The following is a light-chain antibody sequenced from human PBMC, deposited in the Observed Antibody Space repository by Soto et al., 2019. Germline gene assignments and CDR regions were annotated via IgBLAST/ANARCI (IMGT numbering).Light chain of an antibody. CDR1: SSDVGGYNY. CDR2: DVS. J-gene: IGLJ1*01. Sequence: QSVLTQPAPVSGSPGQSITISCTGTSSDVGGYNYVSWYQQHPGKAPKLMIYDVSNRPSGVSNRFSGSKSGNTASLTISGLQAEDEADYYCSSYTSSSTLHVFGTGTKVTVL. CDR3: SSYTSSSTLHV. V-gene: IGLV2-14*01.